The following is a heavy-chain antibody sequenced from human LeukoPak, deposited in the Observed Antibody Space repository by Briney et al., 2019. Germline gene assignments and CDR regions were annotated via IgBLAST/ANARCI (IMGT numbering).Heavy chain of an antibody. CDR3: ARGTDFWSGYPNYYFDY. J-gene: IGHJ4*02. D-gene: IGHD3-3*01. V-gene: IGHV4-34*01. Sequence: ASETLSLTCAVYGGSFSGYYWSWIRQPPGKGLEWIGEINHSGSTNYNPSLKSRVTISVDTSKNQFSLKLSSVTAADTAVYYCARGTDFWSGYPNYYFDYWGQGTLVTVSS. CDR1: GGSFSGYY. CDR2: INHSGST.